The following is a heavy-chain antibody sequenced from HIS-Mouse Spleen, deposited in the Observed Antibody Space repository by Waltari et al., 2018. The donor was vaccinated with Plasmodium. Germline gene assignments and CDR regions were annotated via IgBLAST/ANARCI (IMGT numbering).Heavy chain of an antibody. V-gene: IGHV4-4*07. CDR1: GGSISSSY. J-gene: IGHJ4*02. Sequence: QVQLPESGPGLVKPSETLSLTCTVSGGSISSSYWSWIRQPAGKGLEWSGRIYTSGSTNYNPSLKSRVTMSVDTSKNQFSLKLSSVTAADTAVYYCAGEGSGSYWSYFDYWGQGTLVTVSS. D-gene: IGHD1-26*01. CDR2: IYTSGST. CDR3: AGEGSGSYWSYFDY.